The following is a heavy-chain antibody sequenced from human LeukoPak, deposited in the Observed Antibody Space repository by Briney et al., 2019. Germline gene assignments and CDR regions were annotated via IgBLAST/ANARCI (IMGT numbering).Heavy chain of an antibody. J-gene: IGHJ5*02. D-gene: IGHD1-14*01. V-gene: IGHV4-39*01. Sequence: SETLSLTCTVAGGSLSTDNYYWDWIRQAPGKGLEWIGNIYHSGITYYNPSLQSRVTMSVDTSKNHFSLRLSSLTAADTAVYFCARHHSALNRHDTWGRGTLVIVSS. CDR1: GGSLSTDNYY. CDR2: IYHSGIT. CDR3: ARHHSALNRHDT.